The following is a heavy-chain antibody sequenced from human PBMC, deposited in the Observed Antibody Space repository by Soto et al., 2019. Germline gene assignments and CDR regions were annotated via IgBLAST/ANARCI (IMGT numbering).Heavy chain of an antibody. CDR3: AKGNYYDLDYFDY. V-gene: IGHV3-23*01. J-gene: IGHJ4*02. CDR2: ISGSSGST. Sequence: GGSLRLSCAASGFTFSSYAMSWVRQAPGKGLEWVSAISGSSGSTYYADSVKGRFTISRDNSKNTLYLQMNSLRAEDTAVYYCAKGNYYDLDYFDYWGQGTLVTVSS. D-gene: IGHD3-22*01. CDR1: GFTFSSYA.